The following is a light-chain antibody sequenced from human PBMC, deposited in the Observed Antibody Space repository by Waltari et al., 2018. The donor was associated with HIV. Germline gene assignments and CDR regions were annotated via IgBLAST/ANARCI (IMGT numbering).Light chain of an antibody. J-gene: IGLJ3*02. CDR1: SGHITYA. CDR3: QSWGAGGV. Sequence: VLTQSPSASASLGDSVKLTCTPDSGHITYAIAWHQHRPEKGPRFLMKINSDGSHYKGDDIPDRFSGSSSGAERFLIISRVQSDDEADYYCQSWGAGGVFGGGTKLTVL. CDR2: INSDGSH. V-gene: IGLV4-69*01.